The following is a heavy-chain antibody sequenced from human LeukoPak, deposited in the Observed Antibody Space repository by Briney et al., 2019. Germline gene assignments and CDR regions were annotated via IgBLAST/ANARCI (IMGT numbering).Heavy chain of an antibody. CDR1: GGSFSGYY. V-gene: IGHV4-34*09. CDR2: IYYSGST. Sequence: PSETLSLTCAVYGGSFSGYYWSWIRQPPGKGLEWIGYIYYSGSTYYNPSLKSRVTISVDTSKNQFSLKLSSVTAADTAVYYCASTDYGYGNYWGQGTLVTVSS. CDR3: ASTDYGYGNY. D-gene: IGHD3-10*01. J-gene: IGHJ4*02.